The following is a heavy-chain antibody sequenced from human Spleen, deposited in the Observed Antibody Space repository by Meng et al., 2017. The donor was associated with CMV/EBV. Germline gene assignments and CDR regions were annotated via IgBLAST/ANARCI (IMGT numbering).Heavy chain of an antibody. CDR2: ISWNGGSK. V-gene: IGHV3-9*01. CDR3: AKGYCSSTTCYGLGYGMDV. Sequence: GGSLRLSCAAFGFPFDDYAMHWVRQTPGKGLEWVSGISWNGGSKGYADSVKGRFTISRDNAGFSLYLQMNSLRAEDTALYYCAKGYCSSTTCYGLGYGMDVWGQGTTVTVSS. J-gene: IGHJ6*02. CDR1: GFPFDDYA. D-gene: IGHD2-2*01.